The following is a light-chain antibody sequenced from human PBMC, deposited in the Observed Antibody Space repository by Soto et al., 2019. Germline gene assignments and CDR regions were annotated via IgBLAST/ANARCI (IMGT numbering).Light chain of an antibody. CDR2: DAS. CDR1: QSVSSY. V-gene: IGKV3-11*01. CDR3: QQSSNWLT. J-gene: IGKJ4*01. Sequence: EIVLTQSPATLSLSPGERATLSCRASQSVSSYLAWYQQKPGQAPRLLIYDASNRATGIPARFSGSGSGTDFPLTISRLEPEDFAVYYCQQSSNWLTFGGGTKVEIK.